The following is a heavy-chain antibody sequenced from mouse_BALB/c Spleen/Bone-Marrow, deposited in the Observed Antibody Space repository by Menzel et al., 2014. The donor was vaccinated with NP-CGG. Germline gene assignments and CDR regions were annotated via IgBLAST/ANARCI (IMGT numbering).Heavy chain of an antibody. D-gene: IGHD1-1*01. V-gene: IGHV1-4*02. J-gene: IGHJ2*01. Sequence: VKVVESAPELARPGASVKMSRKASGYTFTSFTIQWIKQRPGQGLEWIGYINPTRGYTDYNQKFKDRTTLTADKSSSTTYMQLTSLTSEDSAVYYCAREATYYAYFDYWGQGTALAVSS. CDR2: INPTRGYT. CDR1: GYTFTSFT. CDR3: AREATYYAYFDY.